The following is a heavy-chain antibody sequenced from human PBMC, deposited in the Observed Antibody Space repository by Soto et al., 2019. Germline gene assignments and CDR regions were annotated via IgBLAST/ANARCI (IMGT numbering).Heavy chain of an antibody. CDR2: IWYDGSNK. V-gene: IGHV3-33*01. Sequence: GGSLRLSCAASGFTFSSYVMHWVRQAPGKGLEWVAVIWYDGSNKYYADSVKGRFTISRDNSKNTLYLQMNSLRLEDTAVYYCARDGGNMWGYFDHWGQGSLVTVPS. D-gene: IGHD7-27*01. CDR1: GFTFSSYV. J-gene: IGHJ4*02. CDR3: ARDGGNMWGYFDH.